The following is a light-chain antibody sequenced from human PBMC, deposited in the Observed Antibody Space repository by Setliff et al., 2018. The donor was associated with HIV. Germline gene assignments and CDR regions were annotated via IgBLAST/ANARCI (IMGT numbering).Light chain of an antibody. CDR1: SSDVGGYNY. CDR3: SSYTSSSYYV. CDR2: DVS. Sequence: QSVLTQPASVSGSPGQSITLSCTGTSSDVGGYNYVSWYQQHPGKAPKLMIYDVSKRPSGVSNRFSGSKSGNRASLTISGLQAEDEADYYCSSYTSSSYYVFGTGTKGTVL. J-gene: IGLJ1*01. V-gene: IGLV2-14*01.